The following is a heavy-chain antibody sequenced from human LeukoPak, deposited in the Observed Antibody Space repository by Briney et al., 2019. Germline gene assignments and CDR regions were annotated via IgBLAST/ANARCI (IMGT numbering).Heavy chain of an antibody. V-gene: IGHV1-69*05. CDR2: IIPIFGTA. D-gene: IGHD2-2*01. CDR1: GGTFSSYA. CDR3: ALSQLYCSSTSCYEREDWFDP. J-gene: IGHJ5*02. Sequence: ASVKVSCKASGGTFSSYAISWVRQAPGQGLEWMGGIIPIFGTANYAQKFQGRVTITTDESTSTAYMELSSLRSEDTAVYYCALSQLYCSSTSCYEREDWFDPWGQGTLVTVSS.